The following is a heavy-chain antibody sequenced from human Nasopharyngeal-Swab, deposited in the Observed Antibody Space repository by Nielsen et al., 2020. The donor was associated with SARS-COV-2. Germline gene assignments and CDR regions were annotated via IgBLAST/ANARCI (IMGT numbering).Heavy chain of an antibody. CDR2: IYYSGST. CDR3: ARVMVVVPDAFDI. CDR1: GGSILSSTYY. J-gene: IGHJ3*02. V-gene: IGHV4-61*01. Sequence: SETLSLTCTVSGGSILSSTYYWSWIRQPRGKGLEWIGCIYYSGSTNYNPSLKSRVTISVDTSKNQFSLKLSSVTAADTAVYYCARVMVVVPDAFDIWGQGTMVTVSS. D-gene: IGHD2-15*01.